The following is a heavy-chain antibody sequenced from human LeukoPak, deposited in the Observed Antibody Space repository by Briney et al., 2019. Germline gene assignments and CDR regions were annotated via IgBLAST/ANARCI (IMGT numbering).Heavy chain of an antibody. D-gene: IGHD6-13*01. V-gene: IGHV1-46*01. Sequence: ASVKVSCKASGYMFTRYSMQWVRQAPGQGLEWMGMINPGGNSTSYSQKFQGRVTMTRDTSTSTVYMELSSLRSEDTAIYFCARGGSWYSEYFDYWGQGTLVTVSS. CDR1: GYMFTRYS. J-gene: IGHJ4*02. CDR3: ARGGSWYSEYFDY. CDR2: INPGGNST.